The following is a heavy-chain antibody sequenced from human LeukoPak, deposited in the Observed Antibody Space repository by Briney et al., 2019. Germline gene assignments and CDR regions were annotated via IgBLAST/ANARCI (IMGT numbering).Heavy chain of an antibody. CDR1: GYPINNAYY. Sequence: PSETLSLTCGVSGYPINNAYYWVWIRQHPGKGLEWIESLYHPDSTYYNPSLKSRVTMSVDTSRNQFSLRLSFVTAADTAVYYCARQYDSYFYYYLDLWGTGTTVTVSS. CDR3: ARQYDSYFYYYLDL. J-gene: IGHJ6*03. V-gene: IGHV4-38-2*01. CDR2: LYHPDST. D-gene: IGHD2-2*01.